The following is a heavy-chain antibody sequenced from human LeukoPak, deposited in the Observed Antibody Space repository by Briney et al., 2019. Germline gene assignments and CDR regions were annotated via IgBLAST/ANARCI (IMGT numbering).Heavy chain of an antibody. D-gene: IGHD6-6*01. CDR2: IIPILGIA. CDR3: ARSYSSSSRDY. V-gene: IGHV1-69*02. Sequence: GSSVKVSCKASGGTFSSYTISWVRQAPGQGLEWMGRIIPILGIANYAQKFQGRVTITADKSTSTAYMELSSLRSEDTAVYYCARSYSSSSRDYRGQGTLVTVSS. J-gene: IGHJ4*02. CDR1: GGTFSSYT.